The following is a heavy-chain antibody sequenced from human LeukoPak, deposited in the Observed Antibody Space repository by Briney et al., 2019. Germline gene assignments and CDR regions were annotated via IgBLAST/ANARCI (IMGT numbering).Heavy chain of an antibody. CDR1: GYTFTGYY. J-gene: IGHJ4*02. CDR2: INPNSGGT. V-gene: IGHV1-2*02. D-gene: IGHD2-15*01. CDR3: AVVAATPGPYYFDY. Sequence: ASVKVSCKASGYTFTGYYMHWVRQAPGQGLEWMGWINPNSGGTNYAQKFQGRVTMTRDTSISTAYMELSSLRSEDTAVYYCAVVAATPGPYYFDYWGQGTLVTVSS.